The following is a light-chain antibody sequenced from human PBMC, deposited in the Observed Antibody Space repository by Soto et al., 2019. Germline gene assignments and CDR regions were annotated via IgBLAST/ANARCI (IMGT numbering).Light chain of an antibody. V-gene: IGKV3-11*01. CDR1: QSVSSY. CDR2: DAS. CDR3: QQRSNWPT. Sequence: EIVLTQSPATLSLSPGERATLSCRASQSVSSYLAWYQQKPGQAPRLLIYDASNRATGIAARFSGSGSGTDFTLTISSLGPEDFAVYYCQQRSNWPTFGGGTKVEIK. J-gene: IGKJ4*01.